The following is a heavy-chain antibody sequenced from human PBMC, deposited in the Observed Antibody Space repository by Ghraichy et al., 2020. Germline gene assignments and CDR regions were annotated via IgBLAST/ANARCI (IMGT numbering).Heavy chain of an antibody. CDR1: GFTFSSYG. V-gene: IGHV3-33*01. CDR3: ARDSLVAATSGYFQH. Sequence: GGSLRLSCAASGFTFSSYGMHWVRQAPGKGLEWVAVIWYDGSNKYYADSVKGRFTISRDNSKNTLYLQMNSLRAEDTAVYYCARDSLVAATSGYFQHWGQGTLVTVSS. CDR2: IWYDGSNK. J-gene: IGHJ1*01. D-gene: IGHD2-15*01.